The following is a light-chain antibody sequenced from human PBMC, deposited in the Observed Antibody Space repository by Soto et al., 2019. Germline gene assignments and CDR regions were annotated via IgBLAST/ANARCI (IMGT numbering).Light chain of an antibody. J-gene: IGKJ5*01. CDR3: MQSIQLPIT. CDR1: QSVLYSSNNKTY. V-gene: IGKV2D-29*01. CDR2: EVS. Sequence: DIVMTQSPDSLAASLGERATINCKSSQSVLYSSNNKTYLYWYLQKPGQPPQLLIYEVSNRFSGVPDRFSGSGSGTDFTLKISRVEAEDVGVYYCMQSIQLPITFGQGTRLEIK.